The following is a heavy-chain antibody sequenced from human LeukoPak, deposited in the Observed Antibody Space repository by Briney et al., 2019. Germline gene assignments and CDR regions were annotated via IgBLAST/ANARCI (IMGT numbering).Heavy chain of an antibody. CDR2: ISGGGETT. CDR3: AKATIEQWLVKVDSFNS. J-gene: IGHJ4*02. V-gene: IGHV3-23*01. CDR1: GFTVSSNY. Sequence: GGSLRLSCAASGFTVSSNYMSWVRQAPGKGLEWVSSISGGGETTYYADSVKGRFTISRDDSKNTLSLQMNSLRAEDTAIYFCAKATIEQWLVKVDSFNSWGQGTLVTVSS. D-gene: IGHD6-19*01.